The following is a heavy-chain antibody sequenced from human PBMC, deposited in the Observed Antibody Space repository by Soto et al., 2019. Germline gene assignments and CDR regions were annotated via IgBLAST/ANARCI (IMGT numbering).Heavy chain of an antibody. V-gene: IGHV4-39*01. Sequence: ETLSLTCTVSSGSISVTNVFWGWVRQPPGKGLEWIGNVDYSGTAYFSPSLATRVTFHVDTSKNQFSLTLYSVTAADTAVYYCARITGRHLDYWGQGILVTVSS. J-gene: IGHJ4*02. CDR1: SGSISVTNVF. CDR3: ARITGRHLDY. CDR2: VDYSGTA. D-gene: IGHD1-20*01.